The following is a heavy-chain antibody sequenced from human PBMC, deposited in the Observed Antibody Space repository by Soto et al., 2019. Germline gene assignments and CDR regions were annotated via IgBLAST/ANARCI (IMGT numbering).Heavy chain of an antibody. CDR3: ARSSGYSSGWYSADYYYMDV. Sequence: PGGSLRLSCAASVFTVSSNYMSWVRQAPGKGLEWVSVIYSGGSTYYADSVKGRFTISRHNSKNTLYLQMNSLRAEDTAVYYCARSSGYSSGWYSADYYYMDVWGKGTTVTVSS. V-gene: IGHV3-53*04. D-gene: IGHD6-19*01. CDR2: IYSGGST. CDR1: VFTVSSNY. J-gene: IGHJ6*03.